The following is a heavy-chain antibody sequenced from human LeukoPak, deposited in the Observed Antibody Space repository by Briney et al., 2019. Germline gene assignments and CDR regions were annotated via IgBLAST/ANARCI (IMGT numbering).Heavy chain of an antibody. CDR3: TRDSGLGNDAFDV. J-gene: IGHJ3*01. CDR1: GDSVSSNSAA. V-gene: IGHV6-1*01. CDR2: TYYRSKWFY. D-gene: IGHD3-10*01. Sequence: SQTLSLTCAISGDSVSSNSAAWNWIRQSPSRGLEWLGRTYYRSKWFYDYAVSVKSRITINPDTSKNQFSLLLNSVTPEDTAVYYCTRDSGLGNDAFDVWGQGTMVTVSS.